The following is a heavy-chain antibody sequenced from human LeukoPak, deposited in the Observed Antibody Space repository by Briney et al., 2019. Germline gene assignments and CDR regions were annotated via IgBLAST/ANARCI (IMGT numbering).Heavy chain of an antibody. Sequence: GGSLRLSCAASGFTFSDYYMTWIRQAPGKGLEWVSYISGSSSDTNYADFVKGRFTISRDNAKNTLYLQMNSLRAEDTAVYYCATEYRYYYGMDVWGQGTTVAVSS. CDR2: ISGSSSDT. CDR1: GFTFSDYY. D-gene: IGHD2/OR15-2a*01. CDR3: ATEYRYYYGMDV. J-gene: IGHJ6*02. V-gene: IGHV3-11*06.